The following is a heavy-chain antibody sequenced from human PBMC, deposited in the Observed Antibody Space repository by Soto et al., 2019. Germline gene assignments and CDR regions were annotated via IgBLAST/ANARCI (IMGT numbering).Heavy chain of an antibody. CDR1: GGTFSSYA. D-gene: IGHD1-26*01. Sequence: ASVKVSCKASGGTFSSYAISWVRQAPGQGLEWMGGIIPIFGIANYAQKFQGRVTITADKSTSTAYMELSSLRSEDTAVYYCARTFGGSYNGGYFDYWGQGTVVTVSS. CDR3: ARTFGGSYNGGYFDY. V-gene: IGHV1-69*10. J-gene: IGHJ4*02. CDR2: IIPIFGIA.